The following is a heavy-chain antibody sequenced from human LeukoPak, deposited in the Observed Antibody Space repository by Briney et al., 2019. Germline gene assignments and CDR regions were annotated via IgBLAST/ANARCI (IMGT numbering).Heavy chain of an antibody. CDR1: GYTFTSYG. D-gene: IGHD2-21*01. J-gene: IGHJ4*02. Sequence: ASVKVSCKASGYTFTSYGISWVRQAPGRGLEWMGWISAYNGNTNYAQKLQGRVTMTTDTSTSTAYMELRSLRSDDTAVYYCARGLRAYCGGECYPFDYWGQGTLVTVSS. CDR2: ISAYNGNT. CDR3: ARGLRAYCGGECYPFDY. V-gene: IGHV1-18*01.